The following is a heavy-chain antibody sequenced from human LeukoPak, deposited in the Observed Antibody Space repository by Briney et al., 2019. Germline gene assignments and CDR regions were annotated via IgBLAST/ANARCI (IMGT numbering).Heavy chain of an antibody. V-gene: IGHV1-69*01. D-gene: IGHD3-22*01. CDR2: IIPIFGTA. CDR3: ARAVVVINYYYYYMDV. Sequence: SVKVSCKASGGTFSSYAISWVRQAPGQGLEWMGGIIPIFGTANYAQKFQGRVTITADESTSTAYMELSSLRSEDTAVYYCARAVVVINYYYYYMDVWGKGTTVTVSS. J-gene: IGHJ6*03. CDR1: GGTFSSYA.